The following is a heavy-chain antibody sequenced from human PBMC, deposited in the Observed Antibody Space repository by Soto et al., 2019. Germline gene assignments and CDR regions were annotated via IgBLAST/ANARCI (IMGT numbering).Heavy chain of an antibody. V-gene: IGHV3-23*01. D-gene: IGHD2-15*01. CDR2: ISGSGVGT. J-gene: IGHJ6*01. Sequence: GGSLRLSCAASGFTFSSYAMSWVRQAPGKGLEWVSSISGSGVGTYYADSVKGRFTISRDTSKNTLYLQTNSLRAEDTALYYCAKGGGYCSGVSCQTYYYHYYTMDVWGQGTTVTVSS. CDR1: GFTFSSYA. CDR3: AKGGGYCSGVSCQTYYYHYYTMDV.